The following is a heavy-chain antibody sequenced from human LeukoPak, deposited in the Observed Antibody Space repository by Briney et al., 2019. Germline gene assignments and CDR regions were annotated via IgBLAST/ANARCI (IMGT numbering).Heavy chain of an antibody. J-gene: IGHJ4*02. CDR3: ARVDYNYGDYVALIFDY. CDR2: ISSSSSYI. Sequence: GGSLRLSCAASGFTFSSYWMSWVRQAPGKGLEWVSSISSSSSYIYYADSVKGRFTISRDNAKNSLYLQMNSLRAEDTAVYYCARVDYNYGDYVALIFDYWGQGTLVTVSS. CDR1: GFTFSSYW. D-gene: IGHD4-17*01. V-gene: IGHV3-21*01.